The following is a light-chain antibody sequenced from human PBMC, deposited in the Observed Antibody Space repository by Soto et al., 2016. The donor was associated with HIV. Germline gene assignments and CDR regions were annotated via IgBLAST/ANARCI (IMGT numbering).Light chain of an antibody. V-gene: IGKV1-39*01. J-gene: IGKJ2*02. Sequence: DIQMTQPPSSLSASVGDRVTITCRASQSISSYLNWYQQKPGKAPKLLIYAASSLQSGVPSRFSGSGSGTDFTLTISSLQPEDFATYYCQQSYSTPRTFGQGTNLEIK. CDR1: QSISSY. CDR3: QQSYSTPRT. CDR2: AAS.